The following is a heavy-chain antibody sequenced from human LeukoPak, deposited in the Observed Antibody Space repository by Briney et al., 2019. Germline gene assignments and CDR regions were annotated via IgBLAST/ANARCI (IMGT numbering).Heavy chain of an antibody. Sequence: SETLSLTCTVSGGSISSYYWSWIRQPAGKGLEWIGRIYTSGSTNYNPSLKSRVTMSVDKSKNQFSLKLSSVTAADTAVYYCASNYDFWREGAFDIWGQGTMVTVSS. CDR2: IYTSGST. CDR3: ASNYDFWREGAFDI. V-gene: IGHV4-4*07. CDR1: GGSISSYY. J-gene: IGHJ3*02. D-gene: IGHD3-3*01.